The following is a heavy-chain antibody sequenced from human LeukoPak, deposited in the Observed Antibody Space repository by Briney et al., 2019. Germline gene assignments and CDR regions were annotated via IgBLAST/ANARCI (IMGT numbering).Heavy chain of an antibody. J-gene: IGHJ5*02. V-gene: IGHV3-23*01. Sequence: PGGSLRLSCAASGFSFSSFAMTWVRQAPGKGLEWVSSITGGHYATYNTDSVKGRFTISRDNAKNTLYLQMNSLRADDTAIYYCTKDPNGDYIGAFDPWGQGTRVTVSS. CDR2: ITGGHYAT. D-gene: IGHD4-17*01. CDR3: TKDPNGDYIGAFDP. CDR1: GFSFSSFA.